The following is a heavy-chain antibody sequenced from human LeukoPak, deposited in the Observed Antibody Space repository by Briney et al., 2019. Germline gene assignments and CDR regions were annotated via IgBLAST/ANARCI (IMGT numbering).Heavy chain of an antibody. Sequence: ASVNVSFKACGYTFTSNYMHWVRQAPGQGPEWMGVISPSGGSTTYAQKFQGRVTLTRDMSTSTDYLELSSLRSEDTAVYYCARDNSVRDEAWWFNPWGQGTLVTVSS. J-gene: IGHJ5*02. CDR2: ISPSGGST. CDR3: ARDNSVRDEAWWFNP. V-gene: IGHV1-46*01. D-gene: IGHD5-24*01. CDR1: GYTFTSNY.